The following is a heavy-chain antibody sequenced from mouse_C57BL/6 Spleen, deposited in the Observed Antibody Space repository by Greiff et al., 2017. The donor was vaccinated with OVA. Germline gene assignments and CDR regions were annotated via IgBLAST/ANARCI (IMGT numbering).Heavy chain of an antibody. CDR2: IDPETGGT. D-gene: IGHD3-2*02. J-gene: IGHJ3*01. Sequence: VQLVESGAELVRPGASVTLSCKASGYTFTDYEMHWVKQTPVHGLEWIGAIDPETGGTAYNQKFKGKAILTADKSSSTAYMELRSLTSEDSAVYYCTRMVDSSGYVGFAYWGQGTLVTVSA. CDR1: GYTFTDYE. V-gene: IGHV1-15*01. CDR3: TRMVDSSGYVGFAY.